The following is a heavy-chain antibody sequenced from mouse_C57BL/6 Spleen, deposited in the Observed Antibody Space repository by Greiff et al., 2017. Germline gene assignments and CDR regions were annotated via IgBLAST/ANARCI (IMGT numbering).Heavy chain of an antibody. V-gene: IGHV1-52*01. CDR3: TREGGGYFDY. J-gene: IGHJ2*01. CDR1: GYTFTSYW. Sequence: QVQLQQPGAELVRPGSSVKLSCKASGYTFTSYWMHWVKQRPIQGLEWIGNIDPSDSETHYNQKFKDKATLTVDKSSSTAYMELSSLTSEDSAVYYCTREGGGYFDYWGQGTTLTVSS. CDR2: IDPSDSET.